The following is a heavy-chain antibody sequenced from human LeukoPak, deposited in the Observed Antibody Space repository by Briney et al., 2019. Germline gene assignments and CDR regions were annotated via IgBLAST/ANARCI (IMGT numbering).Heavy chain of an antibody. CDR1: GYSITTGYY. D-gene: IGHD6-19*01. CDR2: IYHTGGT. CDR3: AREGSSGWFLGF. V-gene: IGHV4-38-2*02. J-gene: IGHJ4*02. Sequence: SETLSLTCTVSGYSITTGYYWGWFRQPPGKGLEWIGSIYHTGGTYYNPSLKSRATISLDTSKNHFSLKLNSVTAADTAVYYCAREGSSGWFLGFWGQGTLVTVSS.